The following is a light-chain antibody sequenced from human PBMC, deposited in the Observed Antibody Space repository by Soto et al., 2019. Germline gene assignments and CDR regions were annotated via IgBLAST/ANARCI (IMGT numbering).Light chain of an antibody. CDR3: QQSYSTPTWT. Sequence: IQSNQSPSSLSASLGDRVTISRRASQSVGNYLNWYQQKPGKAPKLLIYYDSTLQSGVPSRFSGSGSGTDFTLTISSLQPEDIATYYCQQSYSTPTWTFGQGTKVDIK. J-gene: IGKJ1*01. V-gene: IGKV1-39*01. CDR1: QSVGNY. CDR2: YDS.